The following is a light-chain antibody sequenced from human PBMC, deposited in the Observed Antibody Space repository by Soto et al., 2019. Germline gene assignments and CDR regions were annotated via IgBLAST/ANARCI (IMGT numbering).Light chain of an antibody. V-gene: IGLV2-8*01. J-gene: IGLJ2*01. CDR1: SSDVGGYDY. Sequence: QSVLTQPPSASGSPGQSVTISCTGTSSDVGGYDYVSWYQHHPGKAPKLMIYDVTKRPSGVPDRFSGSKSGNTASLTVSGLQADDEADYYCSSYAGSRNHVVFGGGTKVTVL. CDR2: DVT. CDR3: SSYAGSRNHVV.